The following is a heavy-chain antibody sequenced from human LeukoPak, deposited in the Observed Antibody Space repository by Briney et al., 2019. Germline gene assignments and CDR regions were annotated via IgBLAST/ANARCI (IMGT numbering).Heavy chain of an antibody. J-gene: IGHJ6*02. CDR1: GFTVSSNY. V-gene: IGHV3-53*01. CDR3: AKDTGFGV. CDR2: IYDGGST. D-gene: IGHD1-14*01. Sequence: GGSLRLSCAASGFTVSSNYMSWVRQAPGKGLEWVSVIYDGGSTYYAGSVRGRFTVSRDNSKNTLYLQMNSLRAEDTAVYYCAKDTGFGVWGQGTTVTVSS.